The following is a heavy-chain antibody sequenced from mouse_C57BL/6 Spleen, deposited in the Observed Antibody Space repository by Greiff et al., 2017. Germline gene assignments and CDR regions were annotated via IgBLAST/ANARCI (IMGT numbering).Heavy chain of an antibody. V-gene: IGHV7-3*01. J-gene: IGHJ2*01. CDR3: ATYPTTGAFDY. D-gene: IGHD4-1*02. Sequence: EVQLVESGGGLVQPGGSLSLSCAASGFTFTDYYMSWVRQPPGKALEWLGFIRNKANGYTTEYSASVKGRFTISRDNSQSILYLQMNALRAADSATYYCATYPTTGAFDYWGQGTTLTVSS. CDR1: GFTFTDYY. CDR2: IRNKANGYTT.